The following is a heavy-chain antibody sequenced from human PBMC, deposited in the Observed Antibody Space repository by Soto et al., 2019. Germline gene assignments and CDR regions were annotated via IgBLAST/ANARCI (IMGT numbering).Heavy chain of an antibody. D-gene: IGHD6-19*01. CDR2: IYYGGGT. J-gene: IGHJ4*02. V-gene: IGHV4-4*02. Sequence: QVQLQESGPGLVRPSGTLSLTCAVSGDSINSNYCWTWVRQPPGKGLEWIAEIYYGGGTSYNPSLKSRVTISMDKSKNQFSLNLTSVTAADTAMYYCARDTGWGLGYWGQGTLVTVSS. CDR3: ARDTGWGLGY. CDR1: GDSINSNYC.